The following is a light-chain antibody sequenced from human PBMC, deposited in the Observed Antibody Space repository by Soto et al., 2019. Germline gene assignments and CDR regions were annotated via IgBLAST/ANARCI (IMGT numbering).Light chain of an antibody. V-gene: IGLV1-51*02. CDR3: GTWDNSLSAGV. Sequence: QSVLTQPPSVSAAPGQKVTISCSGSGSNIGNNYVSWYQQLPGTAPKLLIYENNKRPSGIPDRFSGSKSGTSATLGITGLQTGDEADYYCGTWDNSLSAGVFGGGTQLTVL. CDR2: ENN. J-gene: IGLJ3*02. CDR1: GSNIGNNY.